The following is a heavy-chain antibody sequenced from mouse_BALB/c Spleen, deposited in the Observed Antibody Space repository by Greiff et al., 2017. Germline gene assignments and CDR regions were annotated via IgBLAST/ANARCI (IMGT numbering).Heavy chain of an antibody. J-gene: IGHJ4*01. V-gene: IGHV3-6*02. CDR2: ISYDGSN. CDR1: GYSITSGYY. CDR3: ARAGGPYYYAMDY. Sequence: EVQLQQSGPGLVKPSQSLSLTCSVTGYSITSGYYWNWIRQFPGNKLEWMGYISYDGSNNYNPSLKNRISITRDTSKNQFFLKLNSVTTEDTATYYCARAGGPYYYAMDYWGQGTSVTVSS.